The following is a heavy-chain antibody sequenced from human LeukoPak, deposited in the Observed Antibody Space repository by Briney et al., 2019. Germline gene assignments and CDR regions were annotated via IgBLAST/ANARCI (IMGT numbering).Heavy chain of an antibody. V-gene: IGHV1-69*04. CDR1: GGTFSSYA. J-gene: IGHJ4*02. CDR3: AREADYYDSSGHSAAADY. Sequence: ASVKVSCKASGGTFSSYAISWVRQAPGQGLEWMGRIIPILGIANYAQKLQGRVTMTTDTSTSTAYMELRSLRSDDTAVYYCAREADYYDSSGHSAAADYWGQGTLVTVSS. CDR2: IIPILGIA. D-gene: IGHD3-22*01.